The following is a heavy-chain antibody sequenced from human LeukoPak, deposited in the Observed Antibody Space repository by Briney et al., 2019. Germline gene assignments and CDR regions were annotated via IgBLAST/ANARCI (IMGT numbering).Heavy chain of an antibody. Sequence: GGSLRLSCVVSGFTLSNYGMHWVRQAPGKGLEWVTVISSDGTNKYYADSVKGRFTISRDNSKNTLYLQMNSLRAEDTAVYYCAKGHSNNWYRFDYWGQGTLVTVSS. D-gene: IGHD6-13*01. CDR2: ISSDGTNK. CDR3: AKGHSNNWYRFDY. CDR1: GFTLSNYG. J-gene: IGHJ4*02. V-gene: IGHV3-30*18.